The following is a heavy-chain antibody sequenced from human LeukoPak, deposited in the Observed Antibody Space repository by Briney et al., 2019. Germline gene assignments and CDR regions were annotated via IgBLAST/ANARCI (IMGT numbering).Heavy chain of an antibody. Sequence: ASVKVSCKGFGYTFTGYYVHWVRQAPGQGLEWMGWINPKSGGTNYAQKFQGRVTMTRDMSTSTVYMELSSLRSEDTAVYYCASDYGGNSESWFDPWGQGTLVTVSP. CDR1: GYTFTGYY. V-gene: IGHV1-2*02. CDR2: INPKSGGT. J-gene: IGHJ5*02. CDR3: ASDYGGNSESWFDP. D-gene: IGHD4-23*01.